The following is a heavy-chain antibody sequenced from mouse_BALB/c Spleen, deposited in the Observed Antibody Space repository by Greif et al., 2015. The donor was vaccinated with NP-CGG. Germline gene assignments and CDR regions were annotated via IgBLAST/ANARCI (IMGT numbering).Heavy chain of an antibody. J-gene: IGHJ1*01. CDR1: GYAFTNYL. D-gene: IGHD1-1*01. CDR2: INPGSGGT. CDR3: ARYYGSSYWYFDV. Sequence: QVQLQQSGAELVRPGTSVKVSCKASGYAFTNYLIEWVKQRPGQGLEWIGVINPGSGGTNYNEKFKGKATLTADESSSTAYMQLSSLTSDDSAVYFCARYYGSSYWYFDVWGAGTTVTVSS. V-gene: IGHV1-54*01.